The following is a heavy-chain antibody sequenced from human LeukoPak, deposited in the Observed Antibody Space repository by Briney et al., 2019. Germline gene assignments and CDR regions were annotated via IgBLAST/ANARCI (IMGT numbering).Heavy chain of an antibody. V-gene: IGHV3-48*02. CDR2: IRSSGSSI. J-gene: IGHJ4*02. CDR1: GFTFRSYA. Sequence: GGSLRLSCAASGFTFRSYAMNWVRQAPGKGLEWVSYIRSSGSSIYYADSVKGRFTISRDNAKNSLYLQMNSLRDEDTAVYYCARDLYGDYLGLDYWGQGTLVTVSS. D-gene: IGHD4-17*01. CDR3: ARDLYGDYLGLDY.